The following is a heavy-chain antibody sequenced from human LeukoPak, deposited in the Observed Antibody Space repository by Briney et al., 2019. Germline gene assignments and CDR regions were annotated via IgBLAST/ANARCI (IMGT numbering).Heavy chain of an antibody. V-gene: IGHV4-31*03. J-gene: IGHJ4*02. CDR1: GGSISSGGYY. CDR2: IYYSGST. Sequence: SETLSLTCTVSGGSISSGGYYWSWIRQHPGKGLEWIGYIYYSGSTYYNSSLKSRVTISVDTSKNQFSLKLSSVTAADTAVYYCARMYGSGSYSDYWGQGTLVTVSS. CDR3: ARMYGSGSYSDY. D-gene: IGHD3-10*01.